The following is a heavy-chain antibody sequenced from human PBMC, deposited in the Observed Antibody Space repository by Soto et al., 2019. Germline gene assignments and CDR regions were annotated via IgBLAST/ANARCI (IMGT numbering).Heavy chain of an antibody. Sequence: EVQLVESGGGLVQPGGSLRLSCAASGFTFSSYWMSWVRQAPGKGLEWVANIKQDGSEKYYVDSVKGRFTISRDNAKNSLYLQMNSLRAEDTAVYYCARDLYAGIAARPLYFDYWGQGTLVTVSS. V-gene: IGHV3-7*01. D-gene: IGHD6-6*01. CDR3: ARDLYAGIAARPLYFDY. CDR2: IKQDGSEK. J-gene: IGHJ4*02. CDR1: GFTFSSYW.